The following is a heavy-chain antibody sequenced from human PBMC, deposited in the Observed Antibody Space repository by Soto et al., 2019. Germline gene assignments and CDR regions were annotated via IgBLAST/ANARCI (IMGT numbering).Heavy chain of an antibody. D-gene: IGHD3-10*01. V-gene: IGHV3-23*01. J-gene: IGHJ4*02. CDR1: GFTFSSYA. Sequence: GSLRLSCAASGFTFSSYAMSWVRQTPRKGLEWVSSISDSGHATYYVDSVKGRFTISRDNSKNTLSLQMNSLRAEDSAVYYCAKRSPPTASTAWFCDYWGEGTLVTVSS. CDR3: AKRSPPTASTAWFCDY. CDR2: ISDSGHAT.